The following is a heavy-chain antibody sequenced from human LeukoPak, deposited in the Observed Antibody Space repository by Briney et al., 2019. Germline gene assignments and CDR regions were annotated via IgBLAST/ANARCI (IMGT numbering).Heavy chain of an antibody. CDR1: GGSINNYY. J-gene: IGHJ4*02. Sequence: SETLSLTCTVSGGSINNYYWSRIRQPPGKGLEWIGFIYYSGTTNYNPSLKSRVTISVDTSKNQFSLKLTSVTAADTAVYYCARQYCSGGSCYPYFDYWGQGTLVTVSS. CDR2: IYYSGTT. V-gene: IGHV4-59*01. D-gene: IGHD2-15*01. CDR3: ARQYCSGGSCYPYFDY.